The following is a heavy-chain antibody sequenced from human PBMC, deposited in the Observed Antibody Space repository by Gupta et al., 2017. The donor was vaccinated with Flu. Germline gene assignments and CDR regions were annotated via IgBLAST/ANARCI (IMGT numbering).Heavy chain of an antibody. CDR2: IYYRGRT. J-gene: IGHJ4*02. CDR1: GGSISSGGDY. CDR3: ARVGEMATIGPPYFDY. V-gene: IGHV4-31*03. D-gene: IGHD5-24*01. Sequence: QVQLQESGPGLVKPSQTLSLTCTVSGGSISSGGDYWRWIRQHPVKGLDWIGYIYYRGRTYYNPSLKSRVTISVDTSKNQFSLKLSSVIAADTAVYYCARVGEMATIGPPYFDYWGQGTLVTVSS.